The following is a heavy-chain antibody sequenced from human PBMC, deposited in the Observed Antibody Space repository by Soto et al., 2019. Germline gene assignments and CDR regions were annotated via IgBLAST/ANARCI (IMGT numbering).Heavy chain of an antibody. CDR2: ISGTGGST. V-gene: IGHV3-23*01. CDR3: AKEGSSGWYERYLDH. CDR1: GFTLSTYA. Sequence: GGSLRLSCAASGFTLSTYAMSWVRQAPGKGLEWVSGISGTGGSTYYADSVKGRFTISRDNSKNTLYLQMNSLRAEDTAVYYCAKEGSSGWYERYLDHWGQGALVTVSS. D-gene: IGHD6-19*01. J-gene: IGHJ4*02.